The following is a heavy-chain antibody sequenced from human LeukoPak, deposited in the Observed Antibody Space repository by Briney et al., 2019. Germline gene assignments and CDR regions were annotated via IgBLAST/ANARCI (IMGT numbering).Heavy chain of an antibody. D-gene: IGHD1-26*01. Sequence: GGSLRLSCAASGFTVSSNYMSWVRQAPGKGLEWVSAISGSGGSTYYADSVKGRFTISRDNSKNTLYLQMNSLRAEDTAVYYCAKDRGKWELENYWGQGTLVTVSS. J-gene: IGHJ4*02. CDR1: GFTVSSNY. CDR3: AKDRGKWELENY. CDR2: ISGSGGST. V-gene: IGHV3-23*01.